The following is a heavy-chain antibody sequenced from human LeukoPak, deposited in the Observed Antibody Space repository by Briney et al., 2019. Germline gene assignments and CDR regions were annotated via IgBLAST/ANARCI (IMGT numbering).Heavy chain of an antibody. V-gene: IGHV3-7*01. D-gene: IGHD5-24*01. CDR3: ARGRWSDY. Sequence: GGSLRLSCAASGFTFSAYWMTWVRQAPGKGLEWVANFKEDGTEKNYVDSVKGRFTISKDNVKKSLYLEMNSLRVEDTAVYYCARGRWSDYWGQGTQVTVSS. CDR1: GFTFSAYW. J-gene: IGHJ4*02. CDR2: FKEDGTEK.